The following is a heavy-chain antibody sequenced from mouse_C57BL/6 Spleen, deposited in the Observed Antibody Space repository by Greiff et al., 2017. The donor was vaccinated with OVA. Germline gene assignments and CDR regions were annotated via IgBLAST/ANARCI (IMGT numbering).Heavy chain of an antibody. CDR1: GYAFSSSW. CDR3: ARDYGSSYGWYFDV. CDR2: IYPGDGDT. D-gene: IGHD1-1*01. Sequence: QVQLQQSGPELVKPGASVKISCKASGYAFSSSWMNWVKQRPGKGLEWIGRIYPGDGDTNYNGKFKGKATLTADKSSSTAYMQLSSLTSEDSAVYFCARDYGSSYGWYFDVWGTGTTVTVSS. V-gene: IGHV1-82*01. J-gene: IGHJ1*03.